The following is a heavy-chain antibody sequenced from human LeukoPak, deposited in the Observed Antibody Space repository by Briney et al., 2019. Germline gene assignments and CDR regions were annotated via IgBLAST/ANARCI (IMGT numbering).Heavy chain of an antibody. CDR1: GFTFSRHW. J-gene: IGHJ6*02. CDR3: ARGSSATGDYTMDV. D-gene: IGHD6-6*01. Sequence: GGSLRLSCAASGFTFSRHWMHWFRQSPGKGLVWFSRSNADVSITGYADSVKGRFTISRDNAKNTLYLQMNSLRVEDTAVYYCARGSSATGDYTMDVWGQGTTVTVSS. V-gene: IGHV3-74*01. CDR2: SNADVSIT.